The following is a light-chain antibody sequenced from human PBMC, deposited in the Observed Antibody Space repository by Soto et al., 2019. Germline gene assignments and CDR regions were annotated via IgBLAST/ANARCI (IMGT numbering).Light chain of an antibody. CDR3: QQLKRYQLA. Sequence: DIQLTQSPSFLSAFVGDTVTITCRASQAMSTYLAWYHQKPGKVPKLLIRAASTLQSGVPPRFSGGGYGTEFTLTISTLQLDDSGIYYCQQLKRYQLAFGGGTNVDIK. V-gene: IGKV1-9*01. CDR2: AAS. CDR1: QAMSTY. J-gene: IGKJ4*01.